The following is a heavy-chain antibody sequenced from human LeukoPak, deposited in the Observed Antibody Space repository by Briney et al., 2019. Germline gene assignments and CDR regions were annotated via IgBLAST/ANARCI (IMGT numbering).Heavy chain of an antibody. Sequence: ASVKVSCKASGYTFTSYGISWVRQAPGQGLEWMVWISAYNGNTNYAQKLQGRVTMTTDTSTSTAYMELRSLRSDDTAVYYCARDRTMIVVDPTREFDYWGQGTLVTVSS. CDR2: ISAYNGNT. CDR1: GYTFTSYG. CDR3: ARDRTMIVVDPTREFDY. D-gene: IGHD3-22*01. V-gene: IGHV1-18*01. J-gene: IGHJ4*02.